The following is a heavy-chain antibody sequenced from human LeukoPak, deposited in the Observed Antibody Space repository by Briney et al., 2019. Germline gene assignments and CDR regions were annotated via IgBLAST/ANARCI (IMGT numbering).Heavy chain of an antibody. V-gene: IGHV4-4*02. CDR2: IYHSGST. Sequence: SETLSLTCAVSGRSISSSNWWSWVRQPPGKGLEWIGEIYHSGSTNYNPSLKSRVTISVDKSKNQFSLKLSSVTAADTAVYYCARRSPYSGSYYGVEGASDYWGQGTLVTVSS. J-gene: IGHJ4*02. CDR3: ARRSPYSGSYYGVEGASDY. D-gene: IGHD1-26*01. CDR1: GRSISSSNW.